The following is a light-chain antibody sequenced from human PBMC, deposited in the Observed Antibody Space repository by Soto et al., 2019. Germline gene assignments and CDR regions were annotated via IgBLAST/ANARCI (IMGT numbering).Light chain of an antibody. J-gene: IGKJ5*01. CDR2: GAS. V-gene: IGKV3-20*01. Sequence: EILLTQAPGTPSLTRGERATLSSRAGQSDSSSYLAWYQQKPGQAPRLLIYGASSRATGIPDRFSGSGSGTDFTLTISRLEPEDFAVYYCQQYGSSPPITFGQGTRLEIK. CDR3: QQYGSSPPIT. CDR1: QSDSSSY.